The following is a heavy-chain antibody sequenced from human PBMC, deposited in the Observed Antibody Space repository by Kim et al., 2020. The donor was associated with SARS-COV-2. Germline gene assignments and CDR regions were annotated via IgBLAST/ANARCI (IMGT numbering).Heavy chain of an antibody. D-gene: IGHD5-18*01. J-gene: IGHJ4*02. V-gene: IGHV3-43*01. Sequence: YHAASVKGRFTISSDNSKNSLYLQMNSLRTEDTALYYCAKPASYGYVNYWGQGTLVTVSS. CDR3: AKPASYGYVNY.